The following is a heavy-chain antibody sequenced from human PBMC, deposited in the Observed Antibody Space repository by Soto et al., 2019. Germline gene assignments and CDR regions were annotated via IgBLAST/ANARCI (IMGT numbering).Heavy chain of an antibody. Sequence: QITLKEAGPTLVKPTQTLTLTCSFSGFSLITSGVGVGWIRQPPGKALEWLALIYWDDDKGYSTSLKSRLTTPKDTPRNQVVLTMTNMDPADTATYYCAHTMAPRIFDYWGQGTLVTVSS. V-gene: IGHV2-5*02. CDR2: IYWDDDK. CDR1: GFSLITSGVG. CDR3: AHTMAPRIFDY. J-gene: IGHJ4*02.